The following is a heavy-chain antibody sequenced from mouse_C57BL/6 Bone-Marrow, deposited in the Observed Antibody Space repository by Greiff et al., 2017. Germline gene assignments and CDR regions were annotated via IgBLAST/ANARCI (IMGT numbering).Heavy chain of an antibody. Sequence: QVQLQQPGAELVKPGASVKLSCKASGYTFTSYWMQWVKQRPGQGLEWIGEIDPSDSYTNYNQKFKGKATLTVDTSSSTAYMQLSSLTSEDSAVYYCARHYYYGSSPLDYWGQGTTLTVSS. V-gene: IGHV1-50*01. J-gene: IGHJ2*01. CDR2: IDPSDSYT. D-gene: IGHD1-1*01. CDR3: ARHYYYGSSPLDY. CDR1: GYTFTSYW.